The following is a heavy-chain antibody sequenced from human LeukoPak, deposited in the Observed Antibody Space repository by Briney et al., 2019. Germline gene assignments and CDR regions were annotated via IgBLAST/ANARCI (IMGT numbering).Heavy chain of an antibody. CDR3: AKGAYYDSSGYQISGYYFDY. CDR2: IWYDGSNK. J-gene: IGHJ4*02. CDR1: GFTFSSDG. V-gene: IGHV3-33*06. D-gene: IGHD3-22*01. Sequence: GGSLRLSCAASGFTFSSDGMHWVRQAPGKGLEWVAVIWYDGSNKYYADSVKGRFTISRDNSKNTLYLQMNSLRAEDTAVYYCAKGAYYDSSGYQISGYYFDYWGQGTLVTRSS.